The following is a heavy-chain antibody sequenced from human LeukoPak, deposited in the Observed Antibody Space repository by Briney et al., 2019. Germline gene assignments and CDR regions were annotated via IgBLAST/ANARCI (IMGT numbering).Heavy chain of an antibody. V-gene: IGHV3-30*18. CDR2: ISYDGSNK. CDR3: AKDEGGYSSSWCRFGAFDI. CDR1: GFTFSSYG. D-gene: IGHD6-13*01. J-gene: IGHJ3*02. Sequence: GRSLRLSCAASGFTFSSYGMHWVRQAPGKGLEWVAVISYDGSNKYYADSVKGRFTISRDNSKNTLYLQMNSLRAEDTAVYYCAKDEGGYSSSWCRFGAFDIWGQGTMVTVSS.